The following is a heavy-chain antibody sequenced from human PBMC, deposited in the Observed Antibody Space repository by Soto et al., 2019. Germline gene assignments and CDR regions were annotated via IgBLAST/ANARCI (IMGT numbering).Heavy chain of an antibody. CDR1: GFTFSSYA. Sequence: GGSLRLSCAASGFTFSSYAMSWVRQTPGKGLEWVSTLSGSGGTTYYADSVKGQFTISRDDSKSIAYLQMSSLKTEDTAVYYCTRFSFSDNRSTFDYWGQGTLVTVSS. V-gene: IGHV3-23*01. D-gene: IGHD1-1*01. J-gene: IGHJ4*02. CDR2: LSGSGGTT. CDR3: TRFSFSDNRSTFDY.